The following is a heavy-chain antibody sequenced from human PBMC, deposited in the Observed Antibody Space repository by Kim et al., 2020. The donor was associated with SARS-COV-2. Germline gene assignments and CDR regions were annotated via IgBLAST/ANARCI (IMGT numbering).Heavy chain of an antibody. J-gene: IGHJ4*02. CDR1: GFTFSSYS. CDR2: ISSSSSYI. D-gene: IGHD6-13*01. Sequence: GGSLRLSCAASGFTFSSYSMNWVRQAPGKGLEWVSSISSSSSYIYYADSVKGRFTISRDNAKNSLYLQMNSLRAEDTAVYYCARVSSVRNGSSSWYFDYWGQGTLVTVSS. V-gene: IGHV3-21*01. CDR3: ARVSSVRNGSSSWYFDY.